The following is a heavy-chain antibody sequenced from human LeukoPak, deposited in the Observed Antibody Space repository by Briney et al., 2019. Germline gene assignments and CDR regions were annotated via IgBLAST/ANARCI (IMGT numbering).Heavy chain of an antibody. CDR3: ARYYGDYRNWFDP. CDR2: IYHSGST. J-gene: IGHJ5*02. CDR1: GDSISSGGYF. Sequence: SQTLSLTCAVSGDSISSGGYFWSWIRQPPGKGLEWIGYIYHSGSTYYNPSLKSRVTISIDRSKNQFSLELSSVTAADTAVYYCARYYGDYRNWFDPWGQGTLVIVSS. D-gene: IGHD4-17*01. V-gene: IGHV4-30-2*01.